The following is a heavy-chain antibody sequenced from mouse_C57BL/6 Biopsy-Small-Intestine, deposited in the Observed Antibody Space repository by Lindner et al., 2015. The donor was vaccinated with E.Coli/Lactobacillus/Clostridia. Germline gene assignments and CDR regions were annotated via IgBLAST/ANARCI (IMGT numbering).Heavy chain of an antibody. J-gene: IGHJ2*01. Sequence: VQLQESGAELVRPGTSVKVSCKASGYTFTNYLIQWIKQRPGQGLEWIGVINPGSGVASFNEKFKGKATLTADKSSSTAYMQLSSLTSEDSAVFFCARDLDFDYWGQGTTLTVSS. CDR1: GYTFTNYL. CDR3: ARDLDFDY. V-gene: IGHV1-54*01. CDR2: INPGSGVA.